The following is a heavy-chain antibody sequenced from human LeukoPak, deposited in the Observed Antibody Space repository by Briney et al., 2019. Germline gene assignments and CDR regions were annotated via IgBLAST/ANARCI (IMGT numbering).Heavy chain of an antibody. D-gene: IGHD3-10*01. CDR1: RYTFTSYD. J-gene: IGHJ4*02. Sequence: ASVKVSCKASRYTFTSYDINWVREAAGHGLEWMGWMNPNTGRTGYAQKFQGRITMTRDTSINTAYMELTNLRSEDTAIYYCARLSQTPDYYTLGGYYYLGYWGQGTPVTLSS. V-gene: IGHV1-8*01. CDR3: ARLSQTPDYYTLGGYYYLGY. CDR2: MNPNTGRT.